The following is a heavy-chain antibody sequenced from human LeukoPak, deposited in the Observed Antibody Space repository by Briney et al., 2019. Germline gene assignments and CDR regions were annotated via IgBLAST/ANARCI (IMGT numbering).Heavy chain of an antibody. CDR3: ARAWATDYFGY. Sequence: SETLSLTCTVSGGSISSYSWSWVRQPPGKGLEWIGYMYYSGTIKYNPSLKSRVTISVDTSKNQFPLKLSSVTAADTAMYYCARAWATDYFGYWGQGTLVTVSS. CDR2: MYYSGTI. CDR1: GGSISSYS. V-gene: IGHV4-59*01. J-gene: IGHJ4*02.